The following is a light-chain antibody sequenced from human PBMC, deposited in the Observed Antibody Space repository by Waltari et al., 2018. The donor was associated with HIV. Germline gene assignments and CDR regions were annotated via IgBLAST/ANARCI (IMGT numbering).Light chain of an antibody. CDR2: EVT. Sequence: QSALTQPPSASGSPGQSVTLSCPGTTRDIGTYDYVSWYQQHPGKAPKLVMSEVTKRPSGVSDRFSGSKSGNTAFLTVSGLQAEDEADYYCSSFANRDGFYVLFGGGTRLTVL. CDR1: TRDIGTYDY. CDR3: SSFANRDGFYVL. J-gene: IGLJ2*01. V-gene: IGLV2-8*01.